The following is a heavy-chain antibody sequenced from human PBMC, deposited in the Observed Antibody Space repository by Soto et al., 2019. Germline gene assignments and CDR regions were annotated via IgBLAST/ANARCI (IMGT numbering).Heavy chain of an antibody. CDR2: IDYNGRA. CDR1: DGSVTGYC. J-gene: IGHJ4*02. CDR3: ARGPDHSKVGY. V-gene: IGHV4-59*02. D-gene: IGHD4-4*01. Sequence: QVQLQESGPGLVKPSETLPLTCSVSDGSVTGYCWSWIRQPPGKGLEWIGCIDYNGRAHYNPSLTSRVSMSLDTSNNHCSLKLSSVTTTGTAVYYCARGPDHSKVGYWGQGTLVTVSS.